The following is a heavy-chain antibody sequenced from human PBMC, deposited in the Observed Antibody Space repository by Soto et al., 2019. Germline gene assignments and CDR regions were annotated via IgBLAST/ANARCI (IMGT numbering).Heavy chain of an antibody. V-gene: IGHV3-30*18. D-gene: IGHD2-2*01. CDR3: VKDTLGGMTPVFMPGPD. CDR2: ISNDVRNI. Sequence: ESGGGVVQPGRSLRLSCAASALTFSTYGFHWVRQAPGKGLEWVAVISNDVRNIHYAESVKGRFTISRDNSKNTLYLQMNSLRPNDTAVYYCVKDTLGGMTPVFMPGPDWGQGTLVTVSS. CDR1: ALTFSTYG. J-gene: IGHJ4*02.